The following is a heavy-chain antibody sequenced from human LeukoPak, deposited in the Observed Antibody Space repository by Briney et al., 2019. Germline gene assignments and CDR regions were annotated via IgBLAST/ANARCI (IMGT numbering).Heavy chain of an antibody. CDR1: GFTFSSYW. J-gene: IGHJ4*02. CDR3: AKGDYYDSSDLDY. V-gene: IGHV3-7*03. D-gene: IGHD3-22*01. CDR2: IKQDGSEK. Sequence: GGSLRLSCAASGFTFSSYWMSWVRQAPGKGLEWVANIKQDGSEKYYVDSVKGRFTISRDNAKNPLYLQMNSLRAEDTAVYYCAKGDYYDSSDLDYWGQGTLVTVSS.